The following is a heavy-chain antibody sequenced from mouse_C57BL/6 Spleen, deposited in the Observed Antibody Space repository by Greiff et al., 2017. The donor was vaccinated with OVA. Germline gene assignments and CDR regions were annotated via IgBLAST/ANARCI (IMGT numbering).Heavy chain of an antibody. J-gene: IGHJ1*03. CDR3: TTPYKRRYFAA. CDR2: IDPENGDT. CDR1: GFNIKDDY. Sequence: VQLQQSGAELVRPGASVKLSCTASGFNIKDDYMHWVKKRPEQGLEWIGWIDPENGDTEYASKFQGKATITADTSSNTAYLQLSSLTSEDTAVYYCTTPYKRRYFAAWRTGTTVTASS. D-gene: IGHD1-3*01. V-gene: IGHV14-4*01.